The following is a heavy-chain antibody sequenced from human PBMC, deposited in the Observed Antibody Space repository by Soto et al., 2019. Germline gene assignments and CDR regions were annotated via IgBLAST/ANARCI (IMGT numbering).Heavy chain of an antibody. CDR3: ARLGYDSSGYYYYYGMDV. J-gene: IGHJ6*02. Sequence: QVQLVQSGAEVKKPGSSVKVSCKASGGTFSSYAISWVRQAPGQGLEWMGGIIPIFGTANYAQKFQGRVTITADESTSTAYMELSSLRSEDTAVYYCARLGYDSSGYYYYYGMDVWGQGTTVTVSS. V-gene: IGHV1-69*12. D-gene: IGHD3-22*01. CDR1: GGTFSSYA. CDR2: IIPIFGTA.